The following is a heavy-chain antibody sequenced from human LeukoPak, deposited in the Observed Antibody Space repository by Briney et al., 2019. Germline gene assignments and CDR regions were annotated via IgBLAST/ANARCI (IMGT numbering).Heavy chain of an antibody. J-gene: IGHJ4*02. CDR3: ARVAVYPFDY. CDR1: GGSISSGSYY. V-gene: IGHV4-61*02. D-gene: IGHD2-8*02. Sequence: SETLSLTCTVSGGSISSGSYYWSWIRQPAGKGLEWIGRIYTSGSTNYNPSLKSRVTISVDTSKNQFSLKLSSVTAADTAVYYCARVAVYPFDYWGQGTLVTVSS. CDR2: IYTSGST.